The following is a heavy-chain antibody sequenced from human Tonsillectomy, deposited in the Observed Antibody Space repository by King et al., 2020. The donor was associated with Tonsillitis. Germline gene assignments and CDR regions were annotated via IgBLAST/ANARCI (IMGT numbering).Heavy chain of an antibody. D-gene: IGHD3-9*01. CDR2: IWYDGSYK. Sequence: VQLVESGGGVVQPGRSLRLSCAASGFTFSNYGMHWVRQAPGKGLEWVALIWYDGSYKFYADSVKGRFTISRDNSKNTLYLQMNSLRAEDTAVYDCARDRDILTGYYYCGLDVWGQGTTVTVSS. CDR3: ARDRDILTGYYYCGLDV. CDR1: GFTFSNYG. J-gene: IGHJ6*02. V-gene: IGHV3-33*01.